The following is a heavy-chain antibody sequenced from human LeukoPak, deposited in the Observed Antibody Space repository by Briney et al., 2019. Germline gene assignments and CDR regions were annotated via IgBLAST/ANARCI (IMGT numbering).Heavy chain of an antibody. J-gene: IGHJ4*02. Sequence: SETLSLTCTVSGGSISSYYWSWIRQPPGKGLEWIGYVNHSGNTNYNSSLKSRVTISVDTSKNQFSLKLSSVTAADTAVYYCAREGYSSSWYIYWGQGTLVTVSS. V-gene: IGHV4-59*12. CDR1: GGSISSYY. D-gene: IGHD6-13*01. CDR3: AREGYSSSWYIY. CDR2: VNHSGNT.